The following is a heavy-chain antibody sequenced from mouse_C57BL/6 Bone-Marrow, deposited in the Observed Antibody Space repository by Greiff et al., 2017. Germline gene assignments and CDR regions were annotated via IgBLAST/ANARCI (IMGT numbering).Heavy chain of an antibody. CDR3: ARSYDYDDYTKDN. CDR1: GYTFTNYW. CDR2: MHPNGGSP. V-gene: IGHV1-64*01. Sequence: VQLQQPGAELVKPGASVKLSCKASGYTFTNYWMHWVKQRPGQGLEWIGMMHPNGGSPDYNEKFKSEATLRVDKSSRTAYMELSSLTSEDSAVYYCARSYDYDDYTKDNWGQGTSVTVSS. J-gene: IGHJ4*01. D-gene: IGHD2-4*01.